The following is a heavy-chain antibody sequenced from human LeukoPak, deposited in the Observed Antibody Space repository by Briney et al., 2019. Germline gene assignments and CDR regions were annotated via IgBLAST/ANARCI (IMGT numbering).Heavy chain of an antibody. V-gene: IGHV4-39*07. J-gene: IGHJ4*02. Sequence: SQTLSLTCTVSGGSISSGSYYWGWIRQPPGKGLEWIGSIYYSGSTYYNPSLKSRVTISVDTSKNQFSLKLSSVTAADTAVYYCARDTYNYGSSAYYFDYWGQGTLVTVSS. CDR2: IYYSGST. CDR1: GGSISSGSYY. D-gene: IGHD5-18*01. CDR3: ARDTYNYGSSAYYFDY.